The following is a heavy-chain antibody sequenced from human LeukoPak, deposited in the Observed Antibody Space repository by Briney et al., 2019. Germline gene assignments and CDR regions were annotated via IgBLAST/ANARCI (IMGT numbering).Heavy chain of an antibody. CDR2: IYHSGST. J-gene: IGHJ4*02. CDR1: GYSISSGYY. Sequence: SETLSLTCTVSGYSISSGYYWGWIRQPPGKGLEWIGSIYHSGSTYYNPSLKSRVTISVDTSKNQFSLKLSSVTAADTAVYYCARLSGTRAEDYFDYWGQGTLVTVSS. V-gene: IGHV4-38-2*02. CDR3: ARLSGTRAEDYFDY. D-gene: IGHD1-26*01.